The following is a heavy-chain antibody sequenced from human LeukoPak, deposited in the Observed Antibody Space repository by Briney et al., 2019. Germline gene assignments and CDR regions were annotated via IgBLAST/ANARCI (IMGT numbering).Heavy chain of an antibody. CDR1: GFTFSSYW. Sequence: TGGSLRLSCAASGFTFSSYWMNWVRQAPGKGLEWVANIKQDGSEKFYVDSLKGRFTISRDISKNTLYLQMNSLRAEDTAVYYCATSGGSYWSWGQGTLVTVSS. CDR3: ATSGGSYWS. D-gene: IGHD1-26*01. V-gene: IGHV3-7*03. CDR2: IKQDGSEK. J-gene: IGHJ5*02.